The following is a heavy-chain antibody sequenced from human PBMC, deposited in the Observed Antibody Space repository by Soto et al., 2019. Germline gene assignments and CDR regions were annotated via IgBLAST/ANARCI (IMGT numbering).Heavy chain of an antibody. CDR2: ISAYNGNT. J-gene: IGHJ4*02. CDR1: GYTFTSYG. Sequence: QVRLVQSGAEVKKPGASVKVSCKASGYTFTSYGISWVRQAPGQGLEWMGWISAYNGNTNYAQKLQGRVTMTTDTSTSTAYMELRSLRSDDTAVYYCARDVLRYFDWLSTFDYWGQGTLVTVSS. D-gene: IGHD3-9*01. V-gene: IGHV1-18*01. CDR3: ARDVLRYFDWLSTFDY.